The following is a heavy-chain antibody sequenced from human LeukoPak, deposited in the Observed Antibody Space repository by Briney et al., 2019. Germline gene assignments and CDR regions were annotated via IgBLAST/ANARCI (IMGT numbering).Heavy chain of an antibody. CDR2: ISYDGSNK. CDR3: ARSPDSSGRYYFDY. CDR1: GFTFSSYA. Sequence: GGSLRLSCAASGFTFSSYAMHWVRQAPGKGLEWVAVISYDGSNKYHADSVKGRFTISRDNSKNTLYLQMNSLRAEDTAVYYCARSPDSSGRYYFDYWGQGTLVTVSS. V-gene: IGHV3-30-3*01. J-gene: IGHJ4*02. D-gene: IGHD3-22*01.